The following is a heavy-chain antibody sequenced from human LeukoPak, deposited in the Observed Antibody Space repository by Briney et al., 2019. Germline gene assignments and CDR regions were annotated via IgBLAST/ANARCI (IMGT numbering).Heavy chain of an antibody. Sequence: GGSLRLSCAASGFTFSSYGMTWVRQAPGKGLEWVSSISSSSSYIYYADSVKGRFTISRDNAKNSLYLQMNSLRAEDTAVYYCASTFYGSGSYSYWGQGTLVTVSS. CDR2: ISSSSSYI. CDR3: ASTFYGSGSYSY. D-gene: IGHD3-10*01. V-gene: IGHV3-21*01. CDR1: GFTFSSYG. J-gene: IGHJ4*02.